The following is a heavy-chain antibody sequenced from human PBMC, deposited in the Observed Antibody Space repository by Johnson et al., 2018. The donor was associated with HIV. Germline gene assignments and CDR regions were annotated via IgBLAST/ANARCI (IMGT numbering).Heavy chain of an antibody. CDR2: ISCSGCSI. J-gene: IGHJ3*02. CDR1: GFTFSDYY. V-gene: IGHV3-11*04. D-gene: IGHD3-3*02. CDR3: AREAVPRGLQSAFGGAFDI. Sequence: QVQLVESGGALVKPGGSLRLSCAASGFTFSDYYMSRIRQAPGKGLEWVSYISCSGCSIYADSVKGRFTISRDNAKNSLYLQMNSLRAEDTAVFYCAREAVPRGLQSAFGGAFDIWGQGTMVTVSS.